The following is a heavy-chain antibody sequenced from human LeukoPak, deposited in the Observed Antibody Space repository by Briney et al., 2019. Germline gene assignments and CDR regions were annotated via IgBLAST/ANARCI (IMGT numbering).Heavy chain of an antibody. D-gene: IGHD6-13*01. J-gene: IGHJ4*02. CDR2: IYGGGST. CDR3: AKEPEYSRGLDY. Sequence: QPGGSLRLSCAASGFTVSSNYMSWVRQAPGKGLEWVSVIYGGGSTYYADSVKGRFTISRDSSKNTLYLQMNSLRAEDTAVYYCAKEPEYSRGLDYWGQGTLVTVSS. CDR1: GFTVSSNY. V-gene: IGHV3-53*01.